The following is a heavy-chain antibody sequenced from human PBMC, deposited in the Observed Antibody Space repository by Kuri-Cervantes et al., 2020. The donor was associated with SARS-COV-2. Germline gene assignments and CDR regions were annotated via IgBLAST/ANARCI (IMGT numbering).Heavy chain of an antibody. V-gene: IGHV1-18*01. D-gene: IGHD4/OR15-4a*01. CDR1: AYNFTSYG. CDR2: ISAYNGNT. Sequence: AAVKVSCKASAYNFTSYGISWVRQAPGQGLEWMGWISAYNGNTNYAQKLQGRVTMTTNTSTSTAYMELGSLGSDDAAVYYCARGPGCYHIWYYFDYWGQGTLVTVSS. CDR3: ARGPGCYHIWYYFDY. J-gene: IGHJ4*02.